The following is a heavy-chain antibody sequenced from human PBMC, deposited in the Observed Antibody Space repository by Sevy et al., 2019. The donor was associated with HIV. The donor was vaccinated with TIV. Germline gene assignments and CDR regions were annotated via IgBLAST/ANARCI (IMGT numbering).Heavy chain of an antibody. CDR1: GYTLTKLS. Sequence: ASVKVSCKVSGYTLTKLSMHWVRQAPGKGLEWMGSCDPEDGETLYAQKLQGRVIMTGDTAKDTAYLEVNSLRSEDTAVYYCATTKDYYGNSGCPFDYWGQGTLVTVSS. D-gene: IGHD3-22*01. CDR3: ATTKDYYGNSGCPFDY. V-gene: IGHV1-24*01. CDR2: CDPEDGET. J-gene: IGHJ4*02.